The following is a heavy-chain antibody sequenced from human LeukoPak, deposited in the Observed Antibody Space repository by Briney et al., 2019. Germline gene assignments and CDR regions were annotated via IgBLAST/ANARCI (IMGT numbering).Heavy chain of an antibody. CDR3: AKDVFSSWYFDY. Sequence: GGSLRLSCAASGFTFSRYWMNWVRQAPGKGLEWVAFIRNDGSSKYYADSVKGRFAISRDNSKNTLYLQMNSLRAEDTAVYYCAKDVFSSWYFDYWGQGTLVTVSS. J-gene: IGHJ4*02. CDR2: IRNDGSSK. V-gene: IGHV3-30*02. D-gene: IGHD6-13*01. CDR1: GFTFSRYW.